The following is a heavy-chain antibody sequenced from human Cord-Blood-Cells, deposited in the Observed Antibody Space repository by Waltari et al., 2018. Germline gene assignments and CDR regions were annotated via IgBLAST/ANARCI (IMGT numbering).Heavy chain of an antibody. J-gene: IGHJ4*02. D-gene: IGHD6-13*01. CDR1: EYTFTGYY. CDR2: INPNSGGT. CDR3: ARVAAAGTLDY. V-gene: IGHV1-2*02. Sequence: QVQLVQSGAAVKKPGASVKVSCKASEYTFTGYYHHWLRQGPGQGLEWMGWINPNSGGTNYAQKFQGRVTMTRDTSISTAYMELSRLRSDDTAVYYCARVAAAGTLDYWGQGTLVTVSS.